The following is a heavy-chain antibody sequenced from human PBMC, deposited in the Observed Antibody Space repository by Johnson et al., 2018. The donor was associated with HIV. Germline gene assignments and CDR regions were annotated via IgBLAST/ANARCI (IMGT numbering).Heavy chain of an antibody. Sequence: QVHLVESGGGVVQPGRSLRLSCAASGFIFSSYAMHWVRQAPGKGLEWVGLISYDGSNKYYADSVKGRFIISRDNSKKTLDLQTNSLRAEDTAVYYCAKDRTGFDAFDIWGQGTMVTVSS. CDR1: GFIFSSYA. CDR2: ISYDGSNK. J-gene: IGHJ3*02. CDR3: AKDRTGFDAFDI. V-gene: IGHV3-30-3*01. D-gene: IGHD1-1*01.